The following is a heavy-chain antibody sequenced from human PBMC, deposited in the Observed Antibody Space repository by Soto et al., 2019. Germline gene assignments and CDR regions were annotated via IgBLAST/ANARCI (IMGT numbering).Heavy chain of an antibody. CDR3: TTDQGSGYYQYYYYYYGMDV. D-gene: IGHD3-3*01. Sequence: VGSLRLSCAASGFTFSNAWMSWVRQAPGKGLEWVGRIKSKTDGGTTDYAAPVKGRFTISRDDSKNTLYLQMNSLKTEDTAVYYCTTDQGSGYYQYYYYYYGMDVWGQGTTVTVSS. CDR2: IKSKTDGGTT. J-gene: IGHJ6*02. CDR1: GFTFSNAW. V-gene: IGHV3-15*01.